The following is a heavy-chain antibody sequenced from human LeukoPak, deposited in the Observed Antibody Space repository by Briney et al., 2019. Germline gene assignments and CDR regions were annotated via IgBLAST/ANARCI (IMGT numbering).Heavy chain of an antibody. J-gene: IGHJ4*02. Sequence: GASVKVSCKASGYTFTHYGITWVRQAPGHGLEWMGWISAYNGNTKYAQKLQGRVTMITNTSTSTAYMELRSLKSDDTAVYYCAREGAATLIDYWGQGTLVTVSS. V-gene: IGHV1-18*01. CDR1: GYTFTHYG. D-gene: IGHD2-15*01. CDR2: ISAYNGNT. CDR3: AREGAATLIDY.